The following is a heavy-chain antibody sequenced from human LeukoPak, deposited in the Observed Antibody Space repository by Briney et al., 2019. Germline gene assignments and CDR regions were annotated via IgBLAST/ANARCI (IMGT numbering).Heavy chain of an antibody. CDR3: AKDGRYIAVAGTALDY. Sequence: GGSLRLSCAASGFTFSSYGMHWVRQAPGKGLEWVAFIRYDGSTKHYADSVKGRFTISRDNSKNTLYLQMNSLRPEDTAVYYCAKDGRYIAVAGTALDYWGQGTLVTVSS. D-gene: IGHD6-19*01. CDR1: GFTFSSYG. J-gene: IGHJ4*02. CDR2: IRYDGSTK. V-gene: IGHV3-30*02.